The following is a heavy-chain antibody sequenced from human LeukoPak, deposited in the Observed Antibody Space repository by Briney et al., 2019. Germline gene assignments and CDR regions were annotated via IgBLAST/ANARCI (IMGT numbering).Heavy chain of an antibody. Sequence: GGSLRLSCAASGFTFSSYEMNWVRQAPGKGLEWVSYISSSGSTIYYADSVKGRFTISRDNAKNSLYLQMNSLRAEDTAVYYCARGGRYSGYDWNLWGQGTLVTVSS. CDR1: GFTFSSYE. D-gene: IGHD5-12*01. V-gene: IGHV3-48*03. CDR2: ISSSGSTI. J-gene: IGHJ4*02. CDR3: ARGGRYSGYDWNL.